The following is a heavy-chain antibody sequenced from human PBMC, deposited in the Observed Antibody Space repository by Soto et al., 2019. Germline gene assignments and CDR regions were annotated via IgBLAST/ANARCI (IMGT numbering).Heavy chain of an antibody. D-gene: IGHD3-22*01. J-gene: IGHJ4*02. CDR1: GYAFTSYG. CDR3: AREYYYHSSGYSFDY. V-gene: IGHV1-18*01. CDR2: ISAYNGNT. Sequence: QVQLVQSGAEVKKPGAGVKVSCKASGYAFTSYGISWVRQAAGQGIEWMGWISAYNGNTNYAQKLQGRVTMTTDTSTSTAYMELRSLRSDDTAVYYCAREYYYHSSGYSFDYWGQGTLVTVSS.